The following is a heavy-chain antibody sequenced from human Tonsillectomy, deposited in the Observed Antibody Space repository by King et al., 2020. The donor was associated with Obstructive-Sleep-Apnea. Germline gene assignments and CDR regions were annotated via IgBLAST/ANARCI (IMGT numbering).Heavy chain of an antibody. CDR1: GGSISSYF. D-gene: IGHD3-22*01. V-gene: IGHV4-59*01. CDR3: ARDGYYDSSGHPIWGLHY. CDR2: VYYSGGT. J-gene: IGHJ4*02. Sequence: LQLQESGPGLVKPSETLSLTCTVSGGSISSYFWNWIRQPPGKGLEWIGSVYYSGGTNCNPSLKSRVTISVDTSKNQFSLKLSSVTAADTAVYYCARDGYYDSSGHPIWGLHYWGQGTLVTVSS.